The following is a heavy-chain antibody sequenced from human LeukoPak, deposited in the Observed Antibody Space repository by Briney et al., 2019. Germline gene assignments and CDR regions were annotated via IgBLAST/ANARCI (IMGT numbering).Heavy chain of an antibody. V-gene: IGHV3-73*01. Sequence: GGSLRLSCAASGFTFTTAWLNWVRQASGKGLEWVGRIRSKANSYATAYAASVKGRFTISRDDSKNTAYLQMNSLKTEDTAVYCCTSLGYCSGGSCGWGQGTLVTVSS. CDR3: TSLGYCSGGSCG. D-gene: IGHD2-15*01. CDR2: IRSKANSYAT. CDR1: GFTFTTAW. J-gene: IGHJ4*02.